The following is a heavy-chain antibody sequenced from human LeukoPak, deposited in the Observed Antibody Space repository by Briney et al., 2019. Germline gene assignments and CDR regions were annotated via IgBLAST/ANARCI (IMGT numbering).Heavy chain of an antibody. D-gene: IGHD5-18*01. V-gene: IGHV3-30*02. Sequence: PGGSLRLSCAASGFTFSSYGMHWVRQAPGKGLEWVAFIRYDGSNKYYADSVKGRFTISRDNSKNTLYLQMNSLRAEDTAVCYCAKVALGYSYGLNYYFDYWGQGTLVTVSS. CDR2: IRYDGSNK. J-gene: IGHJ4*02. CDR3: AKVALGYSYGLNYYFDY. CDR1: GFTFSSYG.